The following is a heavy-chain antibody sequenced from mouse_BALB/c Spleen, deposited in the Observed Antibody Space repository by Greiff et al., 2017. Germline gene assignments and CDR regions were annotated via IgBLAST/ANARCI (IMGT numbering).Heavy chain of an antibody. V-gene: IGHV5-12-2*01. CDR3: ARPGMGPWFAY. Sequence: EVKLMESGGGLVQPGGSLKLSCAASGFTFSSYTMSWVRQTPEKRLEWVAYISNGGGSTYYPDTVKGRFTISRDNAKNTLYLHMSSLKSEDTAMYYCARPGMGPWFAYWGQGTLVTVSA. J-gene: IGHJ3*01. D-gene: IGHD4-1*01. CDR2: ISNGGGST. CDR1: GFTFSSYT.